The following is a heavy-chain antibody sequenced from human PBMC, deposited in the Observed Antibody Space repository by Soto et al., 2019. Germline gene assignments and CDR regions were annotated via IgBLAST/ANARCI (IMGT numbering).Heavy chain of an antibody. Sequence: GGSLRLSCEASGFTASRNYMSSVRQAPGKGLEWISIIYSAGNTYYADSVKGRFTISRDNSKNTLYLQMNSLGAEDTAVYYCARDFVVGGPTINYYYGMDVWGQGTTVTSP. CDR2: IYSAGNT. CDR1: GFTASRNY. CDR3: ARDFVVGGPTINYYYGMDV. J-gene: IGHJ6*02. D-gene: IGHD1-26*01. V-gene: IGHV3-66*01.